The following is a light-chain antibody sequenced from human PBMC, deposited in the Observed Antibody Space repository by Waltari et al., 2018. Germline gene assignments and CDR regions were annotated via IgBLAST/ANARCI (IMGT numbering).Light chain of an antibody. J-gene: IGKJ1*01. CDR2: KAF. CDR3: QQYNSYPLT. CDR1: QHINSW. V-gene: IGKV1-5*03. Sequence: DIQMTQSPSTLSASVGDRVTITCRASQHINSWLAWYQQKPGKAPKFLIYKAFSLESGFPSRFGGSGSGTEFTLTISSLQPDDFGTYYCQQYNSYPLTFGQGTKVEIK.